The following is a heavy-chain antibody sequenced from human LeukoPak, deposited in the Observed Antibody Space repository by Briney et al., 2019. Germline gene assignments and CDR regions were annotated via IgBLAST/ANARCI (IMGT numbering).Heavy chain of an antibody. V-gene: IGHV3-7*01. CDR2: IKKDGSEK. J-gene: IGHJ4*02. D-gene: IGHD3-10*01. CDR3: ARFRITMIRGVIDRGNYFDY. CDR1: GFTVSSNY. Sequence: GGSLRLSCAASGFTVSSNYMSWVRQAPGKGLEWVADIKKDGSEKYYVDPVKGRFTISRDNAKNSLYLQMNSLRAEDTAVYYCARFRITMIRGVIDRGNYFDYWGQGTLVTVSS.